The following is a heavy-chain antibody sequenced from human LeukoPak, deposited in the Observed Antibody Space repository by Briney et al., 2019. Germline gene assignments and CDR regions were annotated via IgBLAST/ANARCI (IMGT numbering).Heavy chain of an antibody. CDR2: ISYDGSNK. Sequence: PGGSLRLSCAASGFTFSSYGMHWVRQAPGKGLEWVAVISYDGSNKYYADSVKGRFTISRDNSKNTLYLQMNSLRAEDTAVYYCAKDNLYCSGGSCYHNNQNSYYYGMDVWGKGTTVTVSS. J-gene: IGHJ6*04. CDR1: GFTFSSYG. CDR3: AKDNLYCSGGSCYHNNQNSYYYGMDV. V-gene: IGHV3-30*18. D-gene: IGHD2-15*01.